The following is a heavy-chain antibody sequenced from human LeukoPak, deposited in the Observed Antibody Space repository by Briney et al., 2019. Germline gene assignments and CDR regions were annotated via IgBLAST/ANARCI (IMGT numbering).Heavy chain of an antibody. J-gene: IGHJ4*02. D-gene: IGHD4-23*01. Sequence: PSETLSLTCTVSGGSISSGDYYWSWSRQPPGKGLEWIGYIYYSGSTYYNPSLKSRVTISVDTSKNQFSLKLSSVTAADTAVYYCASEDYYGGTWAGGQGTLVTVSS. CDR1: GGSISSGDYY. CDR3: ASEDYYGGTWA. CDR2: IYYSGST. V-gene: IGHV4-30-4*08.